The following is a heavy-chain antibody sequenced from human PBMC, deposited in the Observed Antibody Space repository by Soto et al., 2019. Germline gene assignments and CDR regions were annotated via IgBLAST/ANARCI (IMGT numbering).Heavy chain of an antibody. V-gene: IGHV1-58*02. CDR2: IVVGSGNT. CDR3: ARDDVKSSSGWRWFDP. CDR1: GFTFTSSA. J-gene: IGHJ5*02. Sequence: GASVKVSCKASGFTFTSSAMQWVRQARGQRLEWIGWIVVGSGNTNYAQKFQERVTITADKSTSTAYMELSSLRSEDTAVYYCARDDVKSSSGWRWFDPWGQGTLVTVSS. D-gene: IGHD6-19*01.